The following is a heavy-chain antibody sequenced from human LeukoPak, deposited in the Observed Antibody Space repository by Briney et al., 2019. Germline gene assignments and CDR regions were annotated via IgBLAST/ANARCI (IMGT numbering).Heavy chain of an antibody. CDR2: IYYSGST. J-gene: IGHJ6*03. CDR3: ARSTVVVVAATRSYYYYYMDV. D-gene: IGHD2-15*01. Sequence: SETLSLTCTVSGGSISSYYWSWIRQPPGKGLEWIGYIYYSGSTNYNPSLKSRVTISVDTSKNQFSLKLSSVTTADTAVYYCARSTVVVVAATRSYYYYYMDVWGKGTTVTVSS. CDR1: GGSISSYY. V-gene: IGHV4-59*01.